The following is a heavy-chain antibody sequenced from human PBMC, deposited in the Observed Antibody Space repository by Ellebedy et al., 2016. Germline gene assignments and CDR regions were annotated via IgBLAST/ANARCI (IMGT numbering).Heavy chain of an antibody. CDR3: ARAYYYGSGSPSTYYYGMDV. V-gene: IGHV3-21*01. D-gene: IGHD3-10*01. CDR1: GFTFSSYS. CDR2: ISSSSSYI. J-gene: IGHJ6*02. Sequence: GESLKISCAASGFTFSSYSMNWVRQAPGKGLEWVSSISSSSSYIYYADSVKGRFTISRDNAKNSLYLQMNSLRAEDTAVYYCARAYYYGSGSPSTYYYGMDVWGQGTTVTVSS.